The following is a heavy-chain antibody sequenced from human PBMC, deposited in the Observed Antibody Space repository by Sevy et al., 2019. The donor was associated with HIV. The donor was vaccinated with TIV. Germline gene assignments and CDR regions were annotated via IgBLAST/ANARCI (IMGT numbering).Heavy chain of an antibody. CDR1: EFTFSSYA. CDR2: ISGSGRFT. CDR3: AEGFCGGATWPRDYYYYGMDF. J-gene: IGHJ6*02. V-gene: IGHV3-23*01. Sequence: GGSLRLSCSASEFTFSSYAMSWVRQAPGKGLEWVSSISGSGRFTYYADFVEGRFIISRDNSKNTLSVQMNSLRAEDTAVYYCAEGFCGGATWPRDYYYYGMDFWGQGTTVTVSS. D-gene: IGHD2-21*01.